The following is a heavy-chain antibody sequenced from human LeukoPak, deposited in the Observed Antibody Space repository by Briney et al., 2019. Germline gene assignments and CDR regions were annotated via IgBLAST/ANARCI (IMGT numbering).Heavy chain of an antibody. D-gene: IGHD2-2*01. V-gene: IGHV3-21*01. CDR1: GFTFSSYS. J-gene: IGHJ6*03. CDR3: ARDGGVVPYYMDV. CDR2: ISSSSSYI. Sequence: GGPLRLSCAASGFTFSSYSMNWVRQAPGKGLEWVSSISSSSSYIYYADSVKGRFTISRDNAKNSLYLQMNSLRAEDTAVYYCARDGGVVPYYMDVWGKGTTVTVSS.